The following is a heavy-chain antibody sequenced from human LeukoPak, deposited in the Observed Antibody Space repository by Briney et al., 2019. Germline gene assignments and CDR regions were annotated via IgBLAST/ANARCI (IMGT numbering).Heavy chain of an antibody. CDR1: GYTFTSYY. CDR3: ARDCGGDCYSGYAFDI. Sequence: ASVKVSCKASGYTFTSYYMHWVQQAPGQGLEWMGIINPSGGSTSYAQKFQGRVTMTRDTSTSTVYMELSSLRSEDTAVYYCARDCGGDCYSGYAFDIWGQGTMVTVSS. V-gene: IGHV1-46*01. CDR2: INPSGGST. J-gene: IGHJ3*02. D-gene: IGHD2-21*02.